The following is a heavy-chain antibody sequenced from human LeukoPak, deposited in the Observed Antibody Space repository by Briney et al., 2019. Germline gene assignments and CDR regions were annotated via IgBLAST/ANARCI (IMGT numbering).Heavy chain of an antibody. Sequence: GESLKISCKGSGYSFTSYWIGWVRQMPGKTLEWMGIIYPTDSNTRYSPSFQGQVTISADKSISTAYLQWSSLKASDTAMYYCARRLNFDLHRHFDYWGQGTLVTVSS. CDR1: GYSFTSYW. CDR3: ARRLNFDLHRHFDY. V-gene: IGHV5-51*01. J-gene: IGHJ4*02. CDR2: IYPTDSNT. D-gene: IGHD3-3*01.